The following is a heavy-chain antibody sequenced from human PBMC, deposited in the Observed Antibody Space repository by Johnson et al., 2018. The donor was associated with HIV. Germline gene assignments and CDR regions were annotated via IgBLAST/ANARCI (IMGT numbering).Heavy chain of an antibody. J-gene: IGHJ3*01. CDR3: AKDRIGLTMVPRAFDF. CDR2: IYSGGST. D-gene: IGHD3-10*01. Sequence: VQLVESGGGLVQPGGSLRLSCAASGFTVSSNYMSWVRQAPGKGLEWVSVIYSGGSTYYADSVKGRFTISRDNSKNTLYLQMNSLRAEDTAVYYCAKDRIGLTMVPRAFDFWGQGTMVTVSS. CDR1: GFTVSSNY. V-gene: IGHV3-66*01.